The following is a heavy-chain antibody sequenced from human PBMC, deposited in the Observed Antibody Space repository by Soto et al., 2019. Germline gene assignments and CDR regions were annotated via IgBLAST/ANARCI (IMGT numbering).Heavy chain of an antibody. CDR2: ISGNGADT. J-gene: IGHJ4*02. D-gene: IGHD6-19*01. V-gene: IGHV3-23*01. Sequence: GSLRLSCGASGFTFSSYAISWVRQAPGKGLEWVSAISGNGADTKYAESVRGRFTISRDNSKDTLYLQMNRLRGDDTAVYYCGKETRGRGWFVCNYWGQGIVVTVSS. CDR3: GKETRGRGWFVCNY. CDR1: GFTFSSYA.